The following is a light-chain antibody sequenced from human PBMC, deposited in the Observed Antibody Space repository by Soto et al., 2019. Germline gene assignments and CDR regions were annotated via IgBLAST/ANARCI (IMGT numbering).Light chain of an antibody. CDR2: AAS. V-gene: IGKV1-39*01. J-gene: IGKJ1*01. CDR1: QSIRSY. CDR3: QQSDSAPWT. Sequence: DIQMTQSPSSLSASVGDRVTITCRASQSIRSYLNWYQQKPGKAPKLLIYAASNLQSGVPSGFIGSGSGTDLTLTISSLQPEDFATYYCQQSDSAPWTFGQGTKVELK.